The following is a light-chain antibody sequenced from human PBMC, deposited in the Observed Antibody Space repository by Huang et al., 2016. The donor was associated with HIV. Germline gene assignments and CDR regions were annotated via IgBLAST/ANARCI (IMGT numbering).Light chain of an antibody. J-gene: IGKJ1*01. V-gene: IGKV1-39*01. Sequence: DIQMTQSPSSLSASVGDRVTITCRSSPAISTHLNWYQRKPGKAPNLLIYAASSLQSWGPSRFSGSGSGTDFTLTIPSLQPEDFATYYGRQSHTTPRTFGQGTKVEIK. CDR1: PAISTH. CDR3: RQSHTTPRT. CDR2: AAS.